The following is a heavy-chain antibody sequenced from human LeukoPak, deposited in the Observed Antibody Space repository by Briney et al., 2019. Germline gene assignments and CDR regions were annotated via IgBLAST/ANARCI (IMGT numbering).Heavy chain of an antibody. CDR3: AGYSYGYDAFDI. Sequence: ASVKVSCKASGYTLTNNGITWVRQAPGQGLEWMGWISAYTGNTNYAQELQGRVTMTTDTSTSTAYMELRSLRSDDTAVYYCAGYSYGYDAFDIWGQGTMVTVSS. J-gene: IGHJ3*02. V-gene: IGHV1-18*01. D-gene: IGHD5-18*01. CDR2: ISAYTGNT. CDR1: GYTLTNNG.